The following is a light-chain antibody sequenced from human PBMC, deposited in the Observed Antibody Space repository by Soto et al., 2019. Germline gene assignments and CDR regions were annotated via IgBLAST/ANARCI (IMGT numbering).Light chain of an antibody. V-gene: IGKV1-12*01. Sequence: DIQMTQSPSSVSASVGDTVTITCRASRVIGDWLAWYQHKPGKAPKLLIYGASTLQSGVPSRFSASGVGTDFTLTISSLQPEDFATYSRQQANNFPLTFGGGTKVEIK. CDR2: GAS. CDR3: QQANNFPLT. CDR1: RVIGDW. J-gene: IGKJ4*01.